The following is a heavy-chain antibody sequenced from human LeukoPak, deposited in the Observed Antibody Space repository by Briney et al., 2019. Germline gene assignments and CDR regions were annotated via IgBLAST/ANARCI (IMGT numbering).Heavy chain of an antibody. J-gene: IGHJ4*02. V-gene: IGHV4-34*01. D-gene: IGHD6-13*01. CDR2: INHSGST. Sequence: PSETLSLTCAVYGGSFSGYYWSWIRQPPGKGLEWIGEINHSGSTNYNPSLKSRVTISVDTSKNQFSLKLSSVTAADTAVYYCARGRWYGSSWYARPTYYFDYWGQGTLVTVSS. CDR1: GGSFSGYY. CDR3: ARGRWYGSSWYARPTYYFDY.